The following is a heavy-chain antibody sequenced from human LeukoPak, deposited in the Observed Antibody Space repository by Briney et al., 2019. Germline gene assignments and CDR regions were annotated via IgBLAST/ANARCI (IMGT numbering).Heavy chain of an antibody. CDR1: VYTFTGYY. Sequence: GASVKVSCKASVYTFTGYYILWVRRAPGQRLGWMGWMNPNSGDTNYAPTFQGRVTMSMDTSISTAYMELSSVRSDDTAVYYCARVGTIIRAPDYWGQGTLVTVSP. D-gene: IGHD2-8*01. J-gene: IGHJ4*02. CDR2: MNPNSGDT. CDR3: ARVGTIIRAPDY. V-gene: IGHV1-2*02.